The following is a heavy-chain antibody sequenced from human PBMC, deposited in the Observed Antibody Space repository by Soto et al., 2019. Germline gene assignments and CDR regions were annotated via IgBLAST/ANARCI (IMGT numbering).Heavy chain of an antibody. D-gene: IGHD5-18*01. Sequence: EVQLLESGGGLVQPGGSLRLSCAASGFTFSSYAMSWVRQAPGKGLEWVSGISGSGDSTYYADSVKGRFTISRDNSKNTLYLQMNSLRAEDTAVYYCAKDLGSEGYSYGYDYWGQGTLVTVSS. V-gene: IGHV3-23*01. CDR3: AKDLGSEGYSYGYDY. CDR2: ISGSGDST. CDR1: GFTFSSYA. J-gene: IGHJ4*02.